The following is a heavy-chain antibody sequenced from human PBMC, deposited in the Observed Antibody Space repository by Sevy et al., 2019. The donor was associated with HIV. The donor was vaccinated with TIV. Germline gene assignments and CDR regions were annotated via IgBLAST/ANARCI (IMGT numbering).Heavy chain of an antibody. Sequence: GGSPRLSCAASGFTFSSYAMSWVRQAPGKGLEWVSAISGSGGSTYYADSVKGRFTISRDNSKNTLYLQMNSLRAEDTAVYYCAKSPALFTIFDYWGQGTLVTVSS. V-gene: IGHV3-23*01. J-gene: IGHJ4*02. CDR3: AKSPALFTIFDY. CDR2: ISGSGGST. CDR1: GFTFSSYA. D-gene: IGHD3-10*01.